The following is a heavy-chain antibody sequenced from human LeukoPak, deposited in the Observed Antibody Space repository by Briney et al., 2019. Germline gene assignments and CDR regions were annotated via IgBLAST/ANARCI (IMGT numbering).Heavy chain of an antibody. D-gene: IGHD3-22*01. J-gene: IGHJ4*02. Sequence: PETLSLTCAVYGGSFSGYYWSWIRQPPGKGLEWIGEINHSGSTNYNPSLKSRVTISVDTSKNQFSLKLSSVTAADTAVYYCARGRVITYYYDSSGYYTFDYWGQGTLVTVSS. CDR2: INHSGST. CDR3: ARGRVITYYYDSSGYYTFDY. V-gene: IGHV4-34*01. CDR1: GGSFSGYY.